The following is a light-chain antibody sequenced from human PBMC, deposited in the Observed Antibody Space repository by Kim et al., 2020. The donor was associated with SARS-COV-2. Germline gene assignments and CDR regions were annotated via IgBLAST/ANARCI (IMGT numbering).Light chain of an antibody. CDR2: GAS. J-gene: IGKJ4*01. V-gene: IGKV4-1*01. CDR1: QSVLDRSNNKNY. Sequence: ATINCKSSQSVLDRSNNKNYLAWYQQKPGKPPKLLVYGASTRESGVPDRFSGSGSGTDFTLTISSLQAEDVAVYYCQQYYTTPPTFGGGTKVDIK. CDR3: QQYYTTPPT.